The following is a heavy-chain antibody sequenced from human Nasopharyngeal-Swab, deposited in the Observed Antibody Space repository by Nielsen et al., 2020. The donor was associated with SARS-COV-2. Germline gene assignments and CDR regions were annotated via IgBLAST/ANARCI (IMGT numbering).Heavy chain of an antibody. V-gene: IGHV3-23*01. Sequence: GESLKISWAASGFTFSSYAMSWVRQTPGKGLGWVSAISGSGGSTYYADSVKGRFTISRDNSKNTLYLQMNSLRAEDTAVYYCAKRPTGSTFGDWGQGTLVNVSS. CDR3: AKRPTGSTFGD. CDR1: GFTFSSYA. J-gene: IGHJ4*02. CDR2: ISGSGGST. D-gene: IGHD3-16*01.